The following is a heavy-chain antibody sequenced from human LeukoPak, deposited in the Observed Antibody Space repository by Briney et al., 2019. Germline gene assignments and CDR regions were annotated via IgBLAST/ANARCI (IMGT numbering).Heavy chain of an antibody. D-gene: IGHD3-10*01. V-gene: IGHV3-74*01. CDR1: RFTFSSYW. Sequence: GGSLRLSCAASRFTFSSYWMHWVRQAPGKGLVWVSRISGDGTTTYYADSVRGRFTISRDNAKNTLYLQMNSLRAEDTAVYYCAKGETMVRGVIGYWGQGTLVTVSS. CDR2: ISGDGTTT. J-gene: IGHJ4*02. CDR3: AKGETMVRGVIGY.